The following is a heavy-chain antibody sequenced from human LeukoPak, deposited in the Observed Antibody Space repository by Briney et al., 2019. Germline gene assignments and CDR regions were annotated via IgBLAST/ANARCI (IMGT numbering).Heavy chain of an antibody. CDR1: GFTFSSYG. Sequence: GRSLRLSCAASGFTFSSYGMHWVRQAPGKGLEWVAVIWYDGSNKYYADSVKGRFTISRDNSKNTLYLQMNSLRAEDTAVYYCAKDLDTMVRGVTHAFDIWGQGTMVTVSS. J-gene: IGHJ3*02. V-gene: IGHV3-33*06. CDR2: IWYDGSNK. CDR3: AKDLDTMVRGVTHAFDI. D-gene: IGHD3-10*01.